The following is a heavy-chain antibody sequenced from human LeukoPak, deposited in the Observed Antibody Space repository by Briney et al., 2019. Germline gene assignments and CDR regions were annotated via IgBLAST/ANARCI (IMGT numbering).Heavy chain of an antibody. D-gene: IGHD3-16*02. J-gene: IGHJ3*02. CDR1: GFTFSDYY. Sequence: GGSLRLSCAASGFTFSDYYMSWIRQAPGKGLEWVSYISSSSSYTNYADSVKGRFTISRDNAKNSLYLQMNSLRAEDTAVYYCARGRFYDYVWGSYRYSNAFDIWGQGTMVIVSA. CDR2: ISSSSSYT. CDR3: ARGRFYDYVWGSYRYSNAFDI. V-gene: IGHV3-11*05.